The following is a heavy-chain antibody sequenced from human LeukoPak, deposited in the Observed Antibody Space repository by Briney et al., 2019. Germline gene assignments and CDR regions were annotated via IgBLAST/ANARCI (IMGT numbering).Heavy chain of an antibody. J-gene: IGHJ5*02. CDR3: ARERSMVRGLSWFDP. CDR1: GGSFSGYY. CDR2: IYYSGST. V-gene: IGHV4-34*01. Sequence: SETLSLTCAVYGGSFSGYYWSWIRQPPGKGLEWIGSIYYSGSTYYNPSLKSRVTISVDTSKNQFSLKLSSVTAADTAVYYCARERSMVRGLSWFDPWGQGTLVTVS. D-gene: IGHD3-10*01.